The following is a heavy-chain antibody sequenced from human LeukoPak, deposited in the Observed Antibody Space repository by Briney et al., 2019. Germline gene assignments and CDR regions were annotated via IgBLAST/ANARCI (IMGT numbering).Heavy chain of an antibody. V-gene: IGHV3-73*01. CDR3: TTLDFDY. CDR2: IRIKTNSYAT. CDR1: GFTFSGSD. Sequence: GGSLKLSCAASGFTFSGSDMHWVRQASGKGLEWVGRIRIKTNSYATAYAASVKGRFTISRDDSKNTAYLQMNSLKTEDTAVYYCTTLDFDYWGQGTLVTVSS. J-gene: IGHJ4*02.